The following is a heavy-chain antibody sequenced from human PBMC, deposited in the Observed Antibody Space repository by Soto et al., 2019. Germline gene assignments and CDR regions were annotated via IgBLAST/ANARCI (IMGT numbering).Heavy chain of an antibody. CDR1: GGAITSGAYY. D-gene: IGHD3-22*01. V-gene: IGHV4-31*11. CDR2: IHYSGRT. Sequence: SSETLSLTCAVSGGAITSGAYYLTCIRQHPGKGLEWIAYIHYSGRTYYNPSLKSRVTISVDTSNNQFSLKLSSVTAADTAVYYCARYYFDSSGYSNWFDPWGQGTLVTVSS. CDR3: ARYYFDSSGYSNWFDP. J-gene: IGHJ5*02.